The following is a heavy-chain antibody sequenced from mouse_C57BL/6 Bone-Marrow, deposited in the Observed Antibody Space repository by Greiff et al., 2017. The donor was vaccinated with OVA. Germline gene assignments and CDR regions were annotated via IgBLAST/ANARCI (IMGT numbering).Heavy chain of an antibody. Sequence: EVQLVESGGDLVKPGGSLKLSCAASGFTFSSYGMSWVRQTPDKRLEWVATISSGGSYTYYPDSVKGRFTISRDNAKNTLYLQMSSLKSEDTAMYYCASNYGAMDYWGQGTSVTVSS. J-gene: IGHJ4*01. CDR1: GFTFSSYG. V-gene: IGHV5-6*01. CDR2: ISSGGSYT. D-gene: IGHD1-1*01. CDR3: ASNYGAMDY.